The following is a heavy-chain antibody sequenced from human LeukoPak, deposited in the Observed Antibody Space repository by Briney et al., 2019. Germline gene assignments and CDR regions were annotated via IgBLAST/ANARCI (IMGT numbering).Heavy chain of an antibody. CDR1: GFTFSSYA. D-gene: IGHD4-17*01. Sequence: GGSLRLSRAASGFTFSSYAMSWVRQAPGKGLEWVSAISGSGGSIYYADSVKGRFTISRDNSKNTLYLQMNSLRAEDTAVYYCASPDYGDYASFFDYWGQGTLVTVSS. CDR3: ASPDYGDYASFFDY. CDR2: ISGSGGSI. V-gene: IGHV3-23*01. J-gene: IGHJ4*02.